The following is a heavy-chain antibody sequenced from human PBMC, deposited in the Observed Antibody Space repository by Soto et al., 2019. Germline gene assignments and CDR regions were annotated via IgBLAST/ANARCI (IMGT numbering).Heavy chain of an antibody. J-gene: IGHJ6*02. CDR2: IFYSGST. Sequence: SSETLSLTCRVSGGSINSYYLSWIRQSPGKGLEWIGYIFYSGSTKYNPSLKSRVTISVDTSKTQFSLNLTAVTAADTAVYYCARDKGRYDSGMDVWGQGTTVTVSS. CDR3: ARDKGRYDSGMDV. CDR1: GGSINSYY. D-gene: IGHD3-9*01. V-gene: IGHV4-59*01.